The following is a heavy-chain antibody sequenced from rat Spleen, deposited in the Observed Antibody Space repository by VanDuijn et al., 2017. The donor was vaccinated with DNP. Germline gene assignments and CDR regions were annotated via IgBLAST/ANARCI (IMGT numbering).Heavy chain of an antibody. J-gene: IGHJ2*01. CDR2: ISYEGSSI. V-gene: IGHV5-22*01. CDR1: GFSFSDYN. Sequence: EVQLVESGGGLVQPGRSLKLSCAASGFSFSDYNMAWVRQAPKKGLEWVATISYEGSSIYYGDSVKGRFTISRDNAENTLYLQMYSLRSEDMATYYCVRWDYGIYGFDYWGQGVMVTVSS. CDR3: VRWDYGIYGFDY. D-gene: IGHD1-11*01.